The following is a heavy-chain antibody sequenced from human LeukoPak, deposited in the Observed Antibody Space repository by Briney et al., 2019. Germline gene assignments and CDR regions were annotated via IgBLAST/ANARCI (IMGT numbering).Heavy chain of an antibody. CDR1: GYSFFNTG. V-gene: IGHV1-18*01. D-gene: IGHD7-27*01. J-gene: IGHJ5*02. CDR3: GRDGDIPTYPNWIET. Sequence: GASVKVSCKASGYSFFNTGITWVRQAPGQGPEWIGWVSTYTGNTNYAEKVQGRVTMTTDTSTDTAYMELRSLISDDTAVYYCGRDGDIPTYPNWIETWGQGTLVTVSS. CDR2: VSTYTGNT.